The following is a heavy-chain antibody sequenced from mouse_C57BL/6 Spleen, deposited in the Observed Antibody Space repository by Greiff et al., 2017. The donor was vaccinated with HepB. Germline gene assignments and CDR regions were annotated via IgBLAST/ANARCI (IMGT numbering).Heavy chain of an antibody. D-gene: IGHD1-1*01. Sequence: LVESGASVKISCKASGYSFTDYNMNWVKQSNGKSLEWIGVINPNYGTTSYNQKFKGKATLTVDQSSSTAYMQLNSLTSEDSAVYYCARNYGSSYNDYFDYWGQGTTLTVSS. V-gene: IGHV1-39*01. J-gene: IGHJ2*01. CDR1: GYSFTDYN. CDR2: INPNYGTT. CDR3: ARNYGSSYNDYFDY.